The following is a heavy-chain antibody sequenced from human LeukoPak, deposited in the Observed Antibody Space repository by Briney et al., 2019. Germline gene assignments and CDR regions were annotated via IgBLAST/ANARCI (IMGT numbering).Heavy chain of an antibody. V-gene: IGHV5-51*01. J-gene: IGHJ6*03. CDR2: IYPGDSDT. D-gene: IGHD6-13*01. Sequence: GESLKISCKGSGYSFTSYWIGWVRQMPGKGLEWMGIIYPGDSDTRYSPSFQGQVTISADKSISTAYLEWSSLKASDTAIYYCARQGAAGKYYYYYMDVWGKGTTVTVSS. CDR1: GYSFTSYW. CDR3: ARQGAAGKYYYYYMDV.